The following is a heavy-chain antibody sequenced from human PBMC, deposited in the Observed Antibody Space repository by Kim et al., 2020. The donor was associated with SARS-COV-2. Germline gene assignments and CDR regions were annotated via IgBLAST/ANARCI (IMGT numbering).Heavy chain of an antibody. Sequence: ASVKVSCKASGYTFTGYYMHWVRQAPGQGLEWMGWINPNSGGTNYAQKFQGRVTMTRDTSISTAYMELSRLRSDDTAVYYCARDSMLSWEPRLMFDYWGQGTLVTVSS. CDR3: ARDSMLSWEPRLMFDY. J-gene: IGHJ4*02. CDR2: INPNSGGT. V-gene: IGHV1-2*02. D-gene: IGHD1-26*01. CDR1: GYTFTGYY.